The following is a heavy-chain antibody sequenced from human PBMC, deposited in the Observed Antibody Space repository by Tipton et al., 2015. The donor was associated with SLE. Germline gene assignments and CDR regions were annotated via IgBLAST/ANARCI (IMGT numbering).Heavy chain of an antibody. CDR1: GFTFSSYW. CDR2: INSDGSIK. D-gene: IGHD3-22*01. J-gene: IGHJ2*01. Sequence: GSLRLSCAVSGFTFSSYWMYWVRQAPGKGLVWVSGINSDGSIKMYADSVKGRFTISRDNAKNTLDLQMNTLRAEDTAVYYCARAVTDFYDSSGFTWYFDLWGRGTLVTV. CDR3: ARAVTDFYDSSGFTWYFDL. V-gene: IGHV3-74*03.